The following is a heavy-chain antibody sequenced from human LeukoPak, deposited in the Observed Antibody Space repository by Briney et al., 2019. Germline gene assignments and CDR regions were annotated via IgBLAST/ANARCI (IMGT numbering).Heavy chain of an antibody. CDR3: ASKSRTSDS. J-gene: IGHJ4*02. Sequence: GGSLRLSCAASGFTFSTYAMSWVRQVPGKGLERVSTISGSGGSTYYADSVQGRFTISRDNSKNTLYLQMNSLRVEDTALYFCASKSRTSDSWGQGTLVTVSS. CDR2: ISGSGGST. V-gene: IGHV3-23*01. CDR1: GFTFSTYA. D-gene: IGHD1-1*01.